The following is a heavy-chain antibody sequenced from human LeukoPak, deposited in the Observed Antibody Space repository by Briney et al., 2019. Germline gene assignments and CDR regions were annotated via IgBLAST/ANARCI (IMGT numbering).Heavy chain of an antibody. CDR2: IYTSGST. V-gene: IGHV4-4*07. Sequence: RSSQTLSLTCTVSGGSISSYYWSWIRQPAGKGLEWIGRIYTSGSTNYNPSLKSRVTISVDTSKNQFSLKLSSVTAADTAVYYCARIPLISIAAGNWFDPWGQGTLVTVSS. CDR3: ARIPLISIAAGNWFDP. J-gene: IGHJ5*02. D-gene: IGHD6-13*01. CDR1: GGSISSYY.